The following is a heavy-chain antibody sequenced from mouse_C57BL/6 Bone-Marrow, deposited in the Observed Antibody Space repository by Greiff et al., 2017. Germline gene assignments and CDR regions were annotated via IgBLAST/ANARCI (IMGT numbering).Heavy chain of an antibody. CDR2: ISNLAYSI. J-gene: IGHJ1*03. V-gene: IGHV5-15*01. Sequence: EVMLVESGGGLVQPGGSLKLSCAASGFTFRDYGMAWVRQAPRKGPEWVAFISNLAYSIYYADTVTGRFTISRENAKNTLYLEMSSLRSEDTAMYYCARQNKGYFDVWGTGTTVTVSS. CDR1: GFTFRDYG. CDR3: ARQNKGYFDV.